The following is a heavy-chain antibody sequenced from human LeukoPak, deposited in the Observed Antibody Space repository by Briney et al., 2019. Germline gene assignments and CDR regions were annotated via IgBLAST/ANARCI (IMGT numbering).Heavy chain of an antibody. CDR1: GYTFTGYF. V-gene: IGHV1-2*02. CDR2: INPNSGGT. J-gene: IGHJ5*02. Sequence: ASVKVSSKSSGYTFTGYFVHWVRQAPGQGLEWMGWINPNSGGTNYAQKFQGRVTMTRDTSISTAYMELSRLRSDDTAVYYCARASGGSGWYGGNWFDPWGQGTLVTVSS. CDR3: ARASGGSGWYGGNWFDP. D-gene: IGHD6-19*01.